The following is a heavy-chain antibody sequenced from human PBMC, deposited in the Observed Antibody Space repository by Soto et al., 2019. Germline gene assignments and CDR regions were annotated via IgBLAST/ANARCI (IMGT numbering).Heavy chain of an antibody. CDR2: INSDGSST. CDR3: ARDRLLGGGYYN. Sequence: EVQVVESGGGLVQPGGSLRLSCAASGFTFSSYWMHWVRQAPGKGLVWVSRINSDGSSTSYADSVKGRFTISRDNAKNTLYLQMNSLRAEDTGVYYCARDRLLGGGYYNWGQGTLVTVSS. V-gene: IGHV3-74*01. CDR1: GFTFSSYW. J-gene: IGHJ4*02. D-gene: IGHD3-10*01.